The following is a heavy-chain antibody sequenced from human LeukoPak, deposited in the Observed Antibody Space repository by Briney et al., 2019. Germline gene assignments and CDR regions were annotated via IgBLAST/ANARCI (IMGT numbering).Heavy chain of an antibody. J-gene: IGHJ3*02. D-gene: IGHD4/OR15-4a*01. Sequence: GGSLRLSCSASGFTFNSYPVHWVRQAPGKGLEYVSGISRNGGSTYYADSVKGRFTISRDNSKNTLYLQMSSLGAEDTAVYYCVKESGFMVAPNSAFDIWGQGTMVTVSS. V-gene: IGHV3-64D*06. CDR2: ISRNGGST. CDR1: GFTFNSYP. CDR3: VKESGFMVAPNSAFDI.